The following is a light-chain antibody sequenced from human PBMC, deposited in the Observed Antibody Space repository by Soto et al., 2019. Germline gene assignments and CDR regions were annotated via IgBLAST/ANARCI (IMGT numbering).Light chain of an antibody. CDR2: DVG. CDR1: SSDVGGYNY. V-gene: IGLV2-14*01. CDR3: SSYTTSTTGV. Sequence: QSVLTQPASVSGSPGQSITISCTGTSSDVGGYNYVSWYQQHPGKAPKLMIYDVGNRPSEVSNRFSGSKSGNTASLTISGLQAEDEADYYCSSYTTSTTGVFGGGTKLTVL. J-gene: IGLJ3*02.